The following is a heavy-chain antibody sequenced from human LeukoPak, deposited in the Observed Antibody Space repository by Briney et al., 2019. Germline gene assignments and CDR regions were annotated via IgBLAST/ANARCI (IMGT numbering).Heavy chain of an antibody. Sequence: PSETLSLTCAVSGYSISSGYSWGWIRQPPGKGLEWIGSISPSGSTFYNPSLKSRVTISVDTSKNQFSLKLRSVTAADTAVYYCALSPLGAAGTWSGLFDYWGQGTLVTVSS. CDR2: ISPSGST. CDR1: GYSISSGYS. D-gene: IGHD6-13*01. CDR3: ALSPLGAAGTWSGLFDY. V-gene: IGHV4-38-2*01. J-gene: IGHJ4*02.